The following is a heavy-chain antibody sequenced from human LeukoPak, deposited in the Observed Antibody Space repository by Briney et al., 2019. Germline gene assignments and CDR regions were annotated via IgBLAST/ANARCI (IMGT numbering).Heavy chain of an antibody. CDR1: GYTFTAYG. D-gene: IGHD1-7*01. CDR3: ARAPRGWELTSFDY. CDR2: ISGYNSNT. Sequence: ASVKVSCKASGYTFTAYGITWVRQAPGQGLEWMGWISGYNSNTNYAQKPQGRVTMTTDTSTTTAYMELRSLRSDDTAVYYCARAPRGWELTSFDYWGQGTLVTVSS. V-gene: IGHV1-18*01. J-gene: IGHJ4*02.